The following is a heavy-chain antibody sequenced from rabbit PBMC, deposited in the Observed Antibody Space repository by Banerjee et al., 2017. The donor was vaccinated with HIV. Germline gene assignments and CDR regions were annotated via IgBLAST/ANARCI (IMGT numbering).Heavy chain of an antibody. CDR2: IYITSGST. D-gene: IGHD8-1*01. Sequence: QEQLEESGGGLVKPGGTLTLTCKASGIDFSNYYYMCWVRQAPGKGLELIACIYITSGSTWYASWVNGRFTISRSTSLNTVDLKMTSLTAADTATYFCVRDLENYVGSSYLDLWGLGTLVTVS. J-gene: IGHJ4*01. V-gene: IGHV1S43*01. CDR3: VRDLENYVGSSYLDL. CDR1: GIDFSNYYY.